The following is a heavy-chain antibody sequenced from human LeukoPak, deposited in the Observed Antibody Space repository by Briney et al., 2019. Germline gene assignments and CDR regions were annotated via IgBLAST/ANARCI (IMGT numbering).Heavy chain of an antibody. CDR2: INHSGGT. V-gene: IGHV4-34*01. CDR3: AREAAAAGTTYWYFDL. CDR1: GGSFSGYY. D-gene: IGHD6-13*01. Sequence: SETLSLTCAVYGGSFSGYYWSWIRQPPGKGLEWIGEINHSGGTNYNPSLKSRVTISVDTSKNQFSLKLSSVTAADTAVYYCAREAAAAGTTYWYFDLWGRGTLVTVSS. J-gene: IGHJ2*01.